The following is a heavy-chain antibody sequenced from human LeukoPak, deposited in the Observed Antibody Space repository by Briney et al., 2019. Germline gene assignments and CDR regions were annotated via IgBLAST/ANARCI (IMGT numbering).Heavy chain of an antibody. CDR1: GGSISSYY. D-gene: IGHD2-15*01. Sequence: SETLSLTCTVSGGSISSYYWSWIRQPPGKGLEWIGYIYYSGSTNYNPSLKSRVTISVDTSKNQFSLKLSSVTAADTAVYYCARVDCSGGSCYVDYWGQGTLVTVSS. V-gene: IGHV4-59*01. CDR3: ARVDCSGGSCYVDY. CDR2: IYYSGST. J-gene: IGHJ4*02.